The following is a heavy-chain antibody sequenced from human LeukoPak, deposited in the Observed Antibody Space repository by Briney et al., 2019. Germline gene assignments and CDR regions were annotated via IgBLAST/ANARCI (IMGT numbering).Heavy chain of an antibody. CDR2: INPNGDRT. CDR3: ASKPARLSGNGDY. Sequence: GASVKVSCKASENTFTNYYMHWVRQAPGQGLEWPGIINPNGDRTNYAQTFQGRVTMTRDTSTTTVYMELSSLRSEDTAVYYCASKPARLSGNGDYWGQGTLVTVSS. CDR1: ENTFTNYY. V-gene: IGHV1-46*01. D-gene: IGHD2-8*01. J-gene: IGHJ4*02.